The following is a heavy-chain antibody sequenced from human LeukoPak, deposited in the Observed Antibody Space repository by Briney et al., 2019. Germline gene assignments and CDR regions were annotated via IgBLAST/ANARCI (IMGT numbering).Heavy chain of an antibody. CDR2: INHSGST. V-gene: IGHV4-34*01. Sequence: PSETLSLTRAVYGGSFSGYYWSWIPHPPGKGLEWMGEINHSGSTNYNPSPKSRVTISVEKSKNQFPLKLSSATAADTAVYYCARHSPSVGWELPDVCDIWGQGTMVTVSS. CDR3: ARHSPSVGWELPDVCDI. CDR1: GGSFSGYY. D-gene: IGHD1-26*01. J-gene: IGHJ3*02.